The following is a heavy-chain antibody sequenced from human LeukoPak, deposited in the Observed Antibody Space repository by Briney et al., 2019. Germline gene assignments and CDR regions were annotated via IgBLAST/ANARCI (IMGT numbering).Heavy chain of an antibody. Sequence: PGGSLRLSCAASGFAFSSYAMHWVRQAPGKGLEWLAVVSAHGVDKFYADSVKGRFTISKDNAKNSLYLQMNSLRADDTAVYYCARFAAGGSYYYYMDVWGKGTTVTVSS. CDR3: ARFAAGGSYYYYMDV. J-gene: IGHJ6*03. CDR2: VSAHGVDK. V-gene: IGHV3-30*04. D-gene: IGHD6-25*01. CDR1: GFAFSSYA.